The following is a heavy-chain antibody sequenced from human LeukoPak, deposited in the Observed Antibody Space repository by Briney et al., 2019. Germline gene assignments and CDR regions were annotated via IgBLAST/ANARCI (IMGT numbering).Heavy chain of an antibody. V-gene: IGHV4-30-4*01. CDR3: ARKELSSSWFDWFDP. CDR2: IYYSGST. D-gene: IGHD6-13*01. J-gene: IGHJ5*02. Sequence: SETLSLTCTVSGGSISKSDYYWSWIRQPPGKGLEWIGYIYYSGSTYYNPSLKSRVTISVDTSKNQFSLKLSSVTAADTAVYYCARKELSSSWFDWFDPWGQGTLVTVSS. CDR1: GGSISKSDYY.